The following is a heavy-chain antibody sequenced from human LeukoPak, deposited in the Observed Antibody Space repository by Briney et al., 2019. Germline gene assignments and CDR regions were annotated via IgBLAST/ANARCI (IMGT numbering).Heavy chain of an antibody. V-gene: IGHV1-69*13. J-gene: IGHJ6*02. D-gene: IGHD3-16*02. CDR3: ARDLGRSGRLNYGMDV. CDR2: IIPIFGTA. CDR1: GGTFISYA. Sequence: GASVKVSCKASGGTFISYAISWVRQAPGQGLEWMGGIIPIFGTANYAQKFQGRVTITADESTSTAYMELSSLRSEDTAVYYCARDLGRSGRLNYGMDVWGQGTTVTVSS.